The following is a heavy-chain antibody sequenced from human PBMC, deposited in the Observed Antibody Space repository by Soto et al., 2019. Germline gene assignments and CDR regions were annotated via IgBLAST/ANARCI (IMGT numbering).Heavy chain of an antibody. CDR3: ARSRVGSSWYEGDS. V-gene: IGHV3-30*03. Sequence: QVQLVESGGGVVQPGKSLRLSCAASGFTFSSYGMQWVRQAPGKGLDWMAVIAHDGSNQYYTDSVNGRFTISRDNSKNTLSLQMDSLRPEDTAVYFCARSRVGSSWYEGDSWGQGTLVTVSS. CDR2: IAHDGSNQ. J-gene: IGHJ4*02. CDR1: GFTFSSYG. D-gene: IGHD6-13*01.